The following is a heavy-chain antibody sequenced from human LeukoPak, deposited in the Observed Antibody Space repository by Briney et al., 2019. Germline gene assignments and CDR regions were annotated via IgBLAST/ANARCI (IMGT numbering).Heavy chain of an antibody. D-gene: IGHD3-3*01. J-gene: IGHJ4*02. V-gene: IGHV4-4*09. CDR2: IYTSGST. CDR1: GGSISSYY. CDR3: ARHGVANYYFDS. Sequence: SETLSPTCNVSGGSISSYYWSWIRQPPGKGLEWIGYIYTSGSTSYNPSLKSRVTISVDTSKNQFALKLISVTAADTAVYYCARHGVANYYFDSWGQGTLVTVSS.